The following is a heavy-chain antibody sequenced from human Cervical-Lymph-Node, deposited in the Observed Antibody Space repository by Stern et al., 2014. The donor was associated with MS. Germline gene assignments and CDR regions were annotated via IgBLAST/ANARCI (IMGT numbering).Heavy chain of an antibody. Sequence: QVQLVQSGAEVKKPGASVKISCKTSGYSFAGYYMHWVRQAPGQGLEWMGQINPISGATDYAQKFHGRVTMTSDTSLSTAYMEMNGLTSDDTAMYYCARDLGGGILAYWGQGTLVTVSS. D-gene: IGHD3-16*01. V-gene: IGHV1-2*06. CDR1: GYSFAGYY. CDR3: ARDLGGGILAY. J-gene: IGHJ4*02. CDR2: INPISGAT.